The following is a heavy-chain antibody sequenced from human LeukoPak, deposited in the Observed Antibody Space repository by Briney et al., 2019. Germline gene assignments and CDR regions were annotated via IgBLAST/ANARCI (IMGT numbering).Heavy chain of an antibody. V-gene: IGHV3-21*01. CDR1: GFTLSSHS. CDR3: AREIVQLWIDF. J-gene: IGHJ4*02. D-gene: IGHD5-24*01. CDR2: ITSTGKYM. Sequence: GGSLRLSCAASGFTLSSHSMNWVRQAPGKGLEWVSSITSTGKYMFYADSVGGRFTISRDNAKNSVYLQMNSLRAEDTAVYYCAREIVQLWIDFWGQGTLVTVSS.